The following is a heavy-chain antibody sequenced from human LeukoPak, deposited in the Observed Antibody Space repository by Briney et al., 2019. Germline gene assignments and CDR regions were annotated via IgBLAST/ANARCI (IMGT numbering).Heavy chain of an antibody. Sequence: PSETLSLTCTVSGGSISGHYWSWIRQPPGKGLEWIGHIYYTGVINYDPSLKSRVTMLVDPSKNQFSLKVTSVTAADTAVYYCARLTRLAPVGTTYYHSLDVWGQGSTVTVSS. CDR1: GGSISGHY. CDR2: IYYTGVI. J-gene: IGHJ6*02. D-gene: IGHD2-2*01. CDR3: ARLTRLAPVGTTYYHSLDV. V-gene: IGHV4-59*08.